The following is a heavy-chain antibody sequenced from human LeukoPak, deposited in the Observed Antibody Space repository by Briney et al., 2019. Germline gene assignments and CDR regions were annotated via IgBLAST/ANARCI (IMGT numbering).Heavy chain of an antibody. Sequence: SETLSLTCSVPGGSIRSTTYYWGWIRQPPGKGLEWIGRIYYSGNTYYSPSLMSRVTISVDTSKNQFSLNLSSVTAADTAVYFCARAPHFFDTSGSRYYFDYWGQGALVTVSS. CDR2: IYYSGNT. J-gene: IGHJ4*02. CDR3: ARAPHFFDTSGSRYYFDY. D-gene: IGHD3-22*01. CDR1: GGSIRSTTYY. V-gene: IGHV4-39*07.